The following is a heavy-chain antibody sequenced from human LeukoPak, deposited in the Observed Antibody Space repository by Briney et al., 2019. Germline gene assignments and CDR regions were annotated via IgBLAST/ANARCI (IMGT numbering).Heavy chain of an antibody. J-gene: IGHJ4*02. V-gene: IGHV3-48*01. CDR3: ARDYDSSGYSDY. CDR2: ISSSGSTI. Sequence: GGSLRLSCAASGFTFSSYAMHWVRQAPGKGLEWVSYISSSGSTIYYADSVRGRFTISRDNAKNSLYLQMNSLRAEDTAVYYCARDYDSSGYSDYWGQGTLVTVSS. CDR1: GFTFSSYA. D-gene: IGHD3-22*01.